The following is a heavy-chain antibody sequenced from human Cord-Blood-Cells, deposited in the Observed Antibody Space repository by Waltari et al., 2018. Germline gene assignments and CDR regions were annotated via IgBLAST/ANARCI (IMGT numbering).Heavy chain of an antibody. D-gene: IGHD3-9*01. CDR2: INPNSGGT. CDR1: GYTFTGYY. V-gene: IGHV1-2*02. Sequence: QVQLVQSGAEVKKPGASVKVSCKASGYTFTGYYMHWVRQAPGQGLEWMGWINPNSGGTNYAQKVQGRVTMTRDTSISTAYMELSRLRSDDTAVYYCARESTGRYLSYWGQGTLVTVSS. J-gene: IGHJ4*02. CDR3: ARESTGRYLSY.